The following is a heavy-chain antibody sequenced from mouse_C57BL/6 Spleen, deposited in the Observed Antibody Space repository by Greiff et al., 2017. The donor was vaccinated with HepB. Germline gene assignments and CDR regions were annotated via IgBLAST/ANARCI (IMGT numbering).Heavy chain of an antibody. CDR2: IHPNSGST. V-gene: IGHV1-64*01. Sequence: QVQLQQPGAELVKPGASVKLSCKASGYTFTSYWMHWVKQRPGQGLEWIGMIHPNSGSTNYNEKFKSKATLTVDKSSSTAYMQLSSLTSEDSAVYYCARGGYYDYDLYYFDYWGQGTTLTVSS. CDR3: ARGGYYDYDLYYFDY. CDR1: GYTFTSYW. J-gene: IGHJ2*01. D-gene: IGHD2-4*01.